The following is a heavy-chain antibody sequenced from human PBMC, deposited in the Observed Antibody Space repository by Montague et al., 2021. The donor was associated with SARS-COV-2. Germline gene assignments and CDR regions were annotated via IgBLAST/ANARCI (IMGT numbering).Heavy chain of an antibody. V-gene: IGHV3-48*03. CDR1: GFTFSSYE. Sequence: SLRLSCAASGFTFSSYEMNWVRQTPGKGLEWVSYISSSGSTIYYADSVKGRFTISRDSAKNSLYLQMNSLRAEDTAVYYCASEQYCSGGSCFYDAFDTWGQGTMVTVSS. CDR2: ISSSGSTI. J-gene: IGHJ3*02. CDR3: ASEQYCSGGSCFYDAFDT. D-gene: IGHD2-15*01.